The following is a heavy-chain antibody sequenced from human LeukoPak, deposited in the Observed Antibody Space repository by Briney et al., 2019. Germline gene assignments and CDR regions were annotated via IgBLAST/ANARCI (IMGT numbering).Heavy chain of an antibody. J-gene: IGHJ5*02. Sequence: SVKVSCKASGCTFSSSAITWVRQAPGQGLEWMGRIIPIFGTANYAHKFQGRVTITADESTSTAYMELSSLRSADTAVYFCARAPTAYSSIWFRFDPWGQGTLVTVSS. CDR3: ARAPTAYSSIWFRFDP. V-gene: IGHV1-69*13. D-gene: IGHD6-13*01. CDR2: IIPIFGTA. CDR1: GCTFSSSA.